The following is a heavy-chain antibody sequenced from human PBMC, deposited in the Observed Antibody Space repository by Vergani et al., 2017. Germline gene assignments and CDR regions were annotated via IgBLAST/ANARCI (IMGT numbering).Heavy chain of an antibody. CDR1: GFNFGEYG. J-gene: IGHJ4*02. Sequence: EVQLVESGGGLVKPGGSLRLSCAASGFNFGEYGVSWVRQAPGKGLEWIGFIRSKTYGATTEYAASVRGRFTISRDDSKGIAYLQMSSLKKEDTAVYRCAVXIYDYGGSRDFDYWGQGTLVVVSS. V-gene: IGHV3-49*04. CDR2: IRSKTYGATT. CDR3: AVXIYDYGGSRDFDY. D-gene: IGHD4-23*01.